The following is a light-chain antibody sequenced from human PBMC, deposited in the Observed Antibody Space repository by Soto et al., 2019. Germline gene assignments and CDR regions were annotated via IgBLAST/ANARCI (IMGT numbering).Light chain of an antibody. V-gene: IGLV2-14*01. CDR2: EVR. CDR1: MRDVGAYNL. Sequence: SVLTQPASVSGSAGQSITISCSGTMRDVGAYNLVSWYQQHPGTAPKLIIYEVRNRPSGISSRFSGSRSGNTASLTISGLQSEDEADYFCASYRSANTLVVFGTGTKVTVL. CDR3: ASYRSANTLVV. J-gene: IGLJ1*01.